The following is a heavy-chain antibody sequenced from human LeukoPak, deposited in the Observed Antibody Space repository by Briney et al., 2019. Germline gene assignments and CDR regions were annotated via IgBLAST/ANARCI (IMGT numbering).Heavy chain of an antibody. CDR1: GGSISSYY. Sequence: PSETLSLTCTVSGGSISSYYWSWIRQPPGKGLEWIGYIYYSGSTNYNPSLKSRVTISVDTSKNQLSLKLSSVTAADTAVYYCASKSVVVPAAIGGHNWFDPWGQGTLVTVSS. CDR2: IYYSGST. J-gene: IGHJ5*02. CDR3: ASKSVVVPAAIGGHNWFDP. D-gene: IGHD2-2*02. V-gene: IGHV4-59*12.